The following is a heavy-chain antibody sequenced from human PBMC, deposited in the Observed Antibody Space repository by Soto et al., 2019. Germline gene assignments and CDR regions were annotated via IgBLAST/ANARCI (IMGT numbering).Heavy chain of an antibody. Sequence: SETLSLTCTVSGGSISSGGYYWSWIRQHPGKGLEWIGYIYYSGSTYYNPSLKSRVTISVDTSKNQFSLKLSSVTAADTAVYYCAVGGIDAFDIWGPGTMVTVSS. J-gene: IGHJ3*02. V-gene: IGHV4-31*03. CDR3: AVGGIDAFDI. CDR2: IYYSGST. CDR1: GGSISSGGYY.